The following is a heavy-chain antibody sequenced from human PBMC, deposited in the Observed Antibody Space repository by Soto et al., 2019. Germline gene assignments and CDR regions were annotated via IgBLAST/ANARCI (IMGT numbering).Heavy chain of an antibody. Sequence: SETLSLTCIVSGGSISSSSYYWGWIRQPPGKGLEWIGSIYYSGSTYYNPSLKSRVTISVDTSKNQFSLKLSSVTAADTAVYYCARPRYYYGSGSYYDYWGQGTLGTVSS. CDR3: ARPRYYYGSGSYYDY. CDR1: GGSISSSSYY. V-gene: IGHV4-39*01. CDR2: IYYSGST. J-gene: IGHJ4*02. D-gene: IGHD3-10*01.